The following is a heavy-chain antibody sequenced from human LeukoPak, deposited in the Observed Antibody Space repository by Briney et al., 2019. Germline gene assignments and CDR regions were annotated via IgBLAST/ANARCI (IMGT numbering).Heavy chain of an antibody. J-gene: IGHJ4*02. V-gene: IGHV3-23*01. CDR3: AKRNSSGWYYFDY. CDR1: GFTFSSYA. Sequence: PGGSLRLSCAASGFTFSSYAMSWVRQAPGKGLEWVSAIRGDGTRTYYADSVKGRFTISRGNSKNKLYLQLNSLRAEDTAVYYCAKRNSSGWYYFDYWGQGTLVTVSS. D-gene: IGHD6-19*01. CDR2: IRGDGTRT.